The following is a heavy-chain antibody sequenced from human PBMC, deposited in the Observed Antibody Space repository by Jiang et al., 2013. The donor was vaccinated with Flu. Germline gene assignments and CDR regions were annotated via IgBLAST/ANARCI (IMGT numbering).Heavy chain of an antibody. V-gene: IGHV4-31*02. Sequence: SGGSISSGGYYWSWIRQHPGKGLEWIGYIYYSGSTYYNPSLKSRVTISVDTSKNQFSLKLSSVTAADTAVYYCARDTRYGYCSGGICYDDAFDIWGQGTMVTVSS. D-gene: IGHD2-15*01. CDR2: IYYSGST. CDR3: ARDTRYGYCSGGICYDDAFDI. J-gene: IGHJ3*02. CDR1: GGSISSGGYY.